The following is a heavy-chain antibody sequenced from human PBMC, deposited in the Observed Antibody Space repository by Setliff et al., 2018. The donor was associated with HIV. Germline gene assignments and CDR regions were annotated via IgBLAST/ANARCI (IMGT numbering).Heavy chain of an antibody. CDR1: GGSIRSHY. D-gene: IGHD4-17*01. V-gene: IGHV4-59*11. Sequence: SETLSLTCTVSGGSIRSHYWSFIRQPPGKGLEWIGCVYYTGSTNYSPSLKSRVTISIDTSKNQFSLKLSSVTAAGTAVYYCARGPTVTARRERAFDIWGQGTMVTVSS. J-gene: IGHJ3*02. CDR2: VYYTGST. CDR3: ARGPTVTARRERAFDI.